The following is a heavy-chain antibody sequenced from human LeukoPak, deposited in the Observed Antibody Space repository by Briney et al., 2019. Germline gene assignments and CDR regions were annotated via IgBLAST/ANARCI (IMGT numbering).Heavy chain of an antibody. Sequence: SETLSLTCTVSGGSISSGTYYWSWIRQPAGKGLEWIGRIYTSGSTNYNPSLKSRVTISVDTSKNQFSLKLSSVTAADTAVYYCTRNYDSSGYYPHYYYYYMDVWGKGTTVPVSS. CDR3: TRNYDSSGYYPHYYYYYMDV. CDR1: GGSISSGTYY. D-gene: IGHD3-22*01. J-gene: IGHJ6*03. CDR2: IYTSGST. V-gene: IGHV4-61*02.